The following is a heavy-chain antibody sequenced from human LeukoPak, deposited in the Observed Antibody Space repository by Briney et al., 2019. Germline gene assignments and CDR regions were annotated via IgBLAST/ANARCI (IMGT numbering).Heavy chain of an antibody. D-gene: IGHD3-10*01. V-gene: IGHV1-2*02. CDR1: GYTFTGYY. CDR3: ARRGHLLSPPKQAFDS. Sequence: GASVKVSCKASGYTFTGYYIHWVRQAPGQGLEWMGWINPNSGGTIYAQKFQGRVTLTRDTSITTAYMELSRLRSDDTAIYYCARRGHLLSPPKQAFDSWGQGTLVTVSS. CDR2: INPNSGGT. J-gene: IGHJ4*02.